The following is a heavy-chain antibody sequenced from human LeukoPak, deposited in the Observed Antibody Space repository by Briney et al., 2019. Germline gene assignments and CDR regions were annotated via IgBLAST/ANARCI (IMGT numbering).Heavy chain of an antibody. CDR2: IYYSGST. D-gene: IGHD3-10*01. CDR1: GGSISSYY. V-gene: IGHV4-59*01. CDR3: ARVLLGWFDP. Sequence: PSETLSLTCTVSGGSISSYYWSWIRQPPGKGLEWIGYIYYSGSTNYNPSLTSRVTISVDTSKNQFSLKLSSVTAADTAVYYCARVLLGWFDPWGQGTLVTVSS. J-gene: IGHJ5*02.